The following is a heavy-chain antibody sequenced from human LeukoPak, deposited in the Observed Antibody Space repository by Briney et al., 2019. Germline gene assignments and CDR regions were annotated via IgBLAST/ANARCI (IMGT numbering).Heavy chain of an antibody. D-gene: IGHD1-1*01. Sequence: SVKVSCKASGGTFSSYAISWVRQAPGQGLEWMGGIIPIFGTANYAQKFQERVTITRDMSTSTAYMELSSLRSEDTAVYYCAADPRYNWNGGAFDIWGQGTMVTVSS. J-gene: IGHJ3*02. CDR3: AADPRYNWNGGAFDI. CDR1: GGTFSSYA. CDR2: IIPIFGTA. V-gene: IGHV1-69*05.